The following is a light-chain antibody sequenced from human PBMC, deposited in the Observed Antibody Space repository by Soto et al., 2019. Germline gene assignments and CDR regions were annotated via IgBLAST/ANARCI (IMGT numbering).Light chain of an antibody. CDR1: IANIGNNY. Sequence: QSVLTQPPSASGTPGQRFTISCSGRIANIGNNYVCWYQQLPGTATKLLIYSNNQRPSGVPDRFYGSKSGTSASLAISGLRSEDEADYYCVSWDDSLSGLVFGTGTKVTVL. V-gene: IGLV1-47*02. J-gene: IGLJ1*01. CDR3: VSWDDSLSGLV. CDR2: SNN.